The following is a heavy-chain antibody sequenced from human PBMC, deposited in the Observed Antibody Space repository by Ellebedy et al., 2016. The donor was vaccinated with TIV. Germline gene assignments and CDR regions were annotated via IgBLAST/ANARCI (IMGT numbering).Heavy chain of an antibody. J-gene: IGHJ6*02. V-gene: IGHV3-30-3*01. Sequence: GGSLRLSXAASGFTFSSYAMHWVRQAPGKGLEWVAVISYDGSNKYYADSVKGRFTISRDNSKNTLYLQMNSLRAEDTAVYYCARDPGFDYYYYGMDVWGQGTTVTVSS. CDR3: ARDPGFDYYYYGMDV. CDR2: ISYDGSNK. D-gene: IGHD3-10*01. CDR1: GFTFSSYA.